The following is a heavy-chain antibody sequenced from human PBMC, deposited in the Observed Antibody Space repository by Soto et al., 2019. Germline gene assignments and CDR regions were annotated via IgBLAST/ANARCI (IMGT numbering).Heavy chain of an antibody. D-gene: IGHD2-8*01. CDR3: ARHATNGVLTAYATHYFDD. J-gene: IGHJ4*02. CDR2: IYYSGNT. V-gene: IGHV4-39*01. CDR1: DDSISRSSFY. Sequence: QVQLLESGPGLVKPSETLSLTCTVSDDSISRSSFYWGWIRQPPGKELEWIGSIYYSGNTHYNPSLRSRVTISVDTSKNQFSLKLSSVSAADTAVYFCARHATNGVLTAYATHYFDDWGLGTLVTVSS.